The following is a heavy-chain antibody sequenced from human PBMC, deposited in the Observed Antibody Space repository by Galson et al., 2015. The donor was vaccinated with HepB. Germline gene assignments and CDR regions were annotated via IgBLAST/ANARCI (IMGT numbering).Heavy chain of an antibody. J-gene: IGHJ3*02. CDR3: AREGGSGALDI. D-gene: IGHD3-10*01. V-gene: IGHV3-74*01. CDR1: GFTPSSSS. Sequence: SLRLSCAASGFTPSSSSMHWVRQAPGKGLVWVSRISSDGSITIYADSVKGRFTISRDNAKNTLYVQMNSLRAEDTAVYYCAREGGSGALDIWGQGTMVTVSS. CDR2: ISSDGSIT.